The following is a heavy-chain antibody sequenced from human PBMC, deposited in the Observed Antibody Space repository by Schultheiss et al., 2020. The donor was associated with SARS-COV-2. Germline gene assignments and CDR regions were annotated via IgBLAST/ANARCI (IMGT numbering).Heavy chain of an antibody. CDR2: ISSSSSYI. J-gene: IGHJ4*02. Sequence: GGSLRLSCAASGFTFDDYAMHWVRQAPGKGLEWVSSISSSSSYIYYADSVKGRFTISRDNSKNTLYLQMNSLRAEDTAVYYCARDNQRVFDYWGQGTLVTVSS. CDR1: GFTFDDYA. V-gene: IGHV3-21*04. CDR3: ARDNQRVFDY.